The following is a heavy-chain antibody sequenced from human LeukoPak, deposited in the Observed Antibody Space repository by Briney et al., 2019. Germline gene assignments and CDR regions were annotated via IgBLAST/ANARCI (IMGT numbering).Heavy chain of an antibody. CDR1: GYTFTGYH. V-gene: IGHV1-69*02. D-gene: IGHD2-21*01. CDR3: ASSQFHAFDI. Sequence: SVKVSCKASGYTFTGYHIHWVRQAPGQGPEWMGRIIPILGIANYAQKFQGRVTITADKSTSTAYMELSSLRSEDTAVYYCASSQFHAFDIWGQGTMVTVSS. CDR2: IIPILGIA. J-gene: IGHJ3*02.